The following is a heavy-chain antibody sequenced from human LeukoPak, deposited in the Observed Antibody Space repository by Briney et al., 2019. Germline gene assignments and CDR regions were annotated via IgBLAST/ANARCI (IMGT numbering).Heavy chain of an antibody. V-gene: IGHV4-34*01. CDR1: GGSFSGYY. CDR2: INHSGST. J-gene: IGHJ6*03. Sequence: PSETLSLTCAVYGGSFSGYYWSWIRQPPGKGLEWIGEINHSGSTNYNPSLKSRITIPVDTSKNQFSLKLSSVTAADTAVYYCASLYYDFWSGSYYMDVWGKGTTVTVSS. D-gene: IGHD3-3*01. CDR3: ASLYYDFWSGSYYMDV.